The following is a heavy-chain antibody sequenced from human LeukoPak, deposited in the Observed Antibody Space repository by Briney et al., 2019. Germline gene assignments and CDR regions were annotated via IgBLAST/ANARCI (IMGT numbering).Heavy chain of an antibody. CDR2: IYYSGST. CDR1: GGSISSYY. V-gene: IGHV4-59*08. D-gene: IGHD3-10*01. J-gene: IGHJ4*02. Sequence: SETLSLTCTVSGGSISSYYLSWIRQPPGKGLEWIGYIYYSGSTNYNPSLKSRVTISVDTSKNQFSLKLSSVTAADTAVHYCARHRGDYGSAALDYWGQGTLVTVSS. CDR3: ARHRGDYGSAALDY.